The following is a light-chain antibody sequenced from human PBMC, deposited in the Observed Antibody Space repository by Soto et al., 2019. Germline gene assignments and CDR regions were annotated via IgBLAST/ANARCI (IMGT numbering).Light chain of an antibody. CDR1: QSISNW. CDR2: DAS. V-gene: IGKV1-5*01. J-gene: IGKJ2*01. CDR3: QQYNNYPGT. Sequence: DIQMTQSPSTLSASVGDRVTITCRASQSISNWLAWYQQKPGKAPTLLIYDASSLQSGVPSRFSGSGSGTEFTLTISSPQPDDFATYYCQQYNNYPGTFGQGTKLEIK.